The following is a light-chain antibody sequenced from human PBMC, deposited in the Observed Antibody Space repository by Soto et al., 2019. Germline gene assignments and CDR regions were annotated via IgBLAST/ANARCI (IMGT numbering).Light chain of an antibody. CDR2: GVT. J-gene: IGLJ3*02. CDR3: SSYAGSGTWV. CDR1: SSDVGAYDY. V-gene: IGLV2-8*01. Sequence: QSALTQPPSASGSLGQSVTIPCTGTSSDVGAYDYVSWYQQHPGKAPKLVIYGVTERPSGVPDRFSGSKSGNTASLTVSGVQSEDEADYYCSSYAGSGTWVFGGGTKLTVL.